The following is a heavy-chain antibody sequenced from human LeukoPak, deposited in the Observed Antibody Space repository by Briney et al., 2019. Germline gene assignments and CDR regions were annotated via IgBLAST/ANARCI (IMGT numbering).Heavy chain of an antibody. CDR3: ARDGDGMVRGAIDY. Sequence: GGSLRLSRAASGFTFSSYSMNWVRQAPGKGLEWVSSISSSSSYIYYADSVKGRFTISRDNAKNSLYLQMNSLRAEDTAVYYCARDGDGMVRGAIDYWGQGTLVTVSS. CDR2: ISSSSSYI. V-gene: IGHV3-21*01. CDR1: GFTFSSYS. J-gene: IGHJ4*02. D-gene: IGHD3-10*01.